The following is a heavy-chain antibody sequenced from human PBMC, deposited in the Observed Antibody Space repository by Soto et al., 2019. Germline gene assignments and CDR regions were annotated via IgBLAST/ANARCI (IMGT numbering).Heavy chain of an antibody. D-gene: IGHD2-2*02. CDR1: GGSISSYY. CDR2: IYYSGST. Sequence: PSETLSLTCTVSGGSISSYYWSWIRQPPGKGLEWIGYIYYSGSTNYNPSLKSRVTISVDTSKNQFSLKLSSVTAADTAVYYCARLGFDKVDPEIGYCSSTSCYMLDPWGQGTLVTVLL. V-gene: IGHV4-59*08. CDR3: ARLGFDKVDPEIGYCSSTSCYMLDP. J-gene: IGHJ5*02.